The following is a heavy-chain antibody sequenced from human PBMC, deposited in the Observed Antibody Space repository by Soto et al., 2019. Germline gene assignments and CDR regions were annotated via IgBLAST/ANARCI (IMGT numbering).Heavy chain of an antibody. Sequence: LRLSCAASGFTFSSYWMHWVRQAPGKGLVWVSRINSDGSSTSYADSVKGRFTISRDYSKTTVFLQMNSLRAEDTAVYFCAQDNGNYGSGSFSHWGQGTLVTVSS. V-gene: IGHV3-74*01. CDR1: GFTFSSYW. CDR2: INSDGSST. J-gene: IGHJ4*02. CDR3: AQDNGNYGSGSFSH. D-gene: IGHD3-10*01.